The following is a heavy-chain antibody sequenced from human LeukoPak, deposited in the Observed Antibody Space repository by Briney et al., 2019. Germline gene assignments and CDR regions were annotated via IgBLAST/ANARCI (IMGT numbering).Heavy chain of an antibody. CDR3: ARVVVVPAARGAEYYYYYYMDV. CDR1: GYTFTSYD. Sequence: GASVKVSCKASGYTFTSYDINWVRQATGQGLEWMGWMNPNSGNTGYPQKFQGRVTMTRNTSISTAYMELSSLRSEDTAVYYCARVVVVPAARGAEYYYYYYMDVWGKGTTVTVSS. D-gene: IGHD2-2*01. V-gene: IGHV1-8*01. CDR2: MNPNSGNT. J-gene: IGHJ6*03.